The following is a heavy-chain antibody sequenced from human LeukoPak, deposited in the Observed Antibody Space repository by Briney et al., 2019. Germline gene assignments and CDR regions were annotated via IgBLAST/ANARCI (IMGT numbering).Heavy chain of an antibody. CDR2: ISWNSGSI. CDR3: AKGVAAFGTDDAFDI. CDR1: GFTFDDYA. D-gene: IGHD3-3*01. Sequence: GGPLRLSCAASGFTFDDYAMHWVRQAPGKGLEWVSGISWNSGSIGYADSVKGRFTISRDNAKNSLYLQMNSLRAEDMALYYCAKGVAAFGTDDAFDIWGQGTMVTVSS. V-gene: IGHV3-9*03. J-gene: IGHJ3*02.